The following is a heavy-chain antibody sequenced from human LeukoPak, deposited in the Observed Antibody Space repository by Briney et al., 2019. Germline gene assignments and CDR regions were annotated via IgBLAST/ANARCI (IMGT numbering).Heavy chain of an antibody. CDR2: IYYSGST. J-gene: IGHJ6*03. CDR3: TRGSIAYYYMDV. D-gene: IGHD3-22*01. V-gene: IGHV4-39*07. CDR1: GGSISSSSYY. Sequence: SETLSLTCSVSGGSISSSSYYWGWIRQPPGKGLEWIGNIYYSGSTNYNPSLKSRVTISVDTSKNQFSLKLSSVTAADTAVYYCTRGSIAYYYMDVWGKGTTVTISS.